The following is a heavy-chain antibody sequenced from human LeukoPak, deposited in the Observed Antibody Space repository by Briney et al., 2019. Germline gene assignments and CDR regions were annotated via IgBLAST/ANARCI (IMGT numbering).Heavy chain of an antibody. CDR2: XXXXXGST. CDR1: GFTFSSYA. V-gene: IGHV3-23*01. CDR3: AKDPVLRYFGWLFNWFDP. D-gene: IGHD3-9*01. J-gene: IGHJ5*02. Sequence: GGSLRLSCAASGFTFSSYAMNWVRQAPGKGXXXXXXXXXXXGSTYYADSVKGRFTISRDNSKNTLYLLMNSLRAEDTAVYYCAKDPVLRYFGWLFNWFDPWGQGTLVTVSS.